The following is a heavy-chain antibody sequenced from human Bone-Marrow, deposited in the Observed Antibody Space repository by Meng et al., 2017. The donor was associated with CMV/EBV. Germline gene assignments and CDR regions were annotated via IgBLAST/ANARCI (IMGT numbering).Heavy chain of an antibody. CDR1: GYTFTAHY. CDR2: IHPHRGDT. V-gene: IGHV1-2*02. J-gene: IGHJ4*02. Sequence: ASVKVSCKASGYTFTAHYFPWVRQAPGQGLEWMGWIHPHRGDTNYAQQFQGGVTLTRDTSINTGYMELTRLTSDDTAVYYCARDKNWGPYYWGQGTLVTVSS. CDR3: ARDKNWGPYY. D-gene: IGHD7-27*01.